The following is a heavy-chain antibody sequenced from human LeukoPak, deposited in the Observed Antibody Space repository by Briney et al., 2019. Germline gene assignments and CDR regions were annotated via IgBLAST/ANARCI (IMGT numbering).Heavy chain of an antibody. V-gene: IGHV3-30*03. D-gene: IGHD1-26*01. J-gene: IGHJ3*02. Sequence: SGGSLRLSCAASGFTFSSYGMHWVRQAPGKGLEWVAVISYDGSNKYYADSVKGRFTISRDNSKNTVYLQMNSLRAEDTALYYCARRRIPGRESDAFDIWGQGTMVTVSS. CDR2: ISYDGSNK. CDR1: GFTFSSYG. CDR3: ARRRIPGRESDAFDI.